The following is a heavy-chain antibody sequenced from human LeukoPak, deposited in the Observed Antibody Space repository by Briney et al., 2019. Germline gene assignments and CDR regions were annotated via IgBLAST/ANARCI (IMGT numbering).Heavy chain of an antibody. J-gene: IGHJ4*02. D-gene: IGHD2-2*01. CDR2: ISSSSSYI. V-gene: IGHV3-21*01. CDR3: ARGASPVVPAADY. Sequence: PGGSLRLSCAASGFTFSSYSMNWVRQAPGKGREWVSSISSSSSYIYYADSVKGRFTISRDNAKNSLYLQMNSLRAEDTAVYYCARGASPVVPAADYWGQGTLVTVSS. CDR1: GFTFSSYS.